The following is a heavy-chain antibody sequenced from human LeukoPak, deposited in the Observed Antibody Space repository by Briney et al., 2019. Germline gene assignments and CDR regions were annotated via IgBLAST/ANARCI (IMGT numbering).Heavy chain of an antibody. CDR3: ARDLYFGELLGGVDP. CDR1: GFNVSSNY. J-gene: IGHJ5*02. Sequence: GGSLRLSCAASGFNVSSNYMSWVRQAPGKGLEWVSVIYSDGSTYYADSVKGRFTISRDNSKNTLYLQMNSLRAEDTAVYYCARDLYFGELLGGVDPWGQGTLVTVSS. CDR2: IYSDGST. D-gene: IGHD3-10*01. V-gene: IGHV3-66*01.